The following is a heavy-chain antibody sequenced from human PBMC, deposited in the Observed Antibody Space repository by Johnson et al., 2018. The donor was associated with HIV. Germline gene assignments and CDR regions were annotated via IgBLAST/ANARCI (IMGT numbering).Heavy chain of an antibody. CDR1: GFSFSSYG. V-gene: IGHV3-30*02. Sequence: QVQLVESGGGVVQPGGSVRLSCAASGFSFSSYGMHWVRQAPGKGLEWVAFIQYDGSNKYYAASVKGRFTMSRDNSKNRLFLQMTSLRAEATAVYFCARDPLWDAFDIWGQGTMVTVSS. J-gene: IGHJ3*02. CDR2: IQYDGSNK. CDR3: ARDPLWDAFDI.